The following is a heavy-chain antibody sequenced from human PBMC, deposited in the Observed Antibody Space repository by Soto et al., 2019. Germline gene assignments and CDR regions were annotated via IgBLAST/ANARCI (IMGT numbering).Heavy chain of an antibody. V-gene: IGHV3-21*01. D-gene: IGHD2-2*01. CDR2: ISSSSSYI. CDR3: ARDPLKGVPAAGHHYYYYYGMDV. Sequence: PGGSLRLSCAASGFTFSSYSMNWVRQAPGKGLEWVSSISSSSSYIYYADSVKGRFTISRDNAKNSLYLQMNSRRAEDTAVYYCARDPLKGVPAAGHHYYYYYGMDVWGQGTTVTASS. CDR1: GFTFSSYS. J-gene: IGHJ6*02.